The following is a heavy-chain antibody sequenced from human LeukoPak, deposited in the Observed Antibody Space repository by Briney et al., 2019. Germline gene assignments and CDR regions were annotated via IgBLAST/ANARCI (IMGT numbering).Heavy chain of an antibody. D-gene: IGHD1-1*01. V-gene: IGHV3-33*01. Sequence: GRSLRLSCAASGFTFSSYGMHWVRQAPGKGLEWVAVIWYDGSKKYYADSVKGRFTISRDNSKSTLYLQVNSLRAEDTAVYYCARYNTGGSDYWGQGTLVTVSS. CDR3: ARYNTGGSDY. CDR1: GFTFSSYG. J-gene: IGHJ4*01. CDR2: IWYDGSKK.